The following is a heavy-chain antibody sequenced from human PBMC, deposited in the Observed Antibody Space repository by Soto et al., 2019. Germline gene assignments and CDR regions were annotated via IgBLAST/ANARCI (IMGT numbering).Heavy chain of an antibody. D-gene: IGHD6-13*01. V-gene: IGHV4-59*01. CDR3: ARDEGYSGSWFAFDI. CDR2: IYYSGST. J-gene: IGHJ3*02. Sequence: SETLSLTCTVSGASITSYYWNWIRQPPGKGLEWIGYIYYSGSTNYNPSFKSRVTISVDTSKNQFSLKLSSVTAADTAVYYCARDEGYSGSWFAFDIWGQGTMVTVSS. CDR1: GASITSYY.